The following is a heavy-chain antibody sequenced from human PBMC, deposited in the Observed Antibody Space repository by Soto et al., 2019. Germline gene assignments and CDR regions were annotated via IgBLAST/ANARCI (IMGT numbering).Heavy chain of an antibody. V-gene: IGHV3-74*01. D-gene: IGHD3-16*02. CDR3: ARVAGHYDYIWGSYRYFDY. J-gene: IGHJ4*02. CDR1: GFTFSSYW. CDR2: INSDGSST. Sequence: GGSLRLSCAASGFTFSSYWMHWVRQAPGKGLVWVSRINSDGSSTSYADSVKGRFTISRDNAKNTLYLQMNSLRAEDTAVYYCARVAGHYDYIWGSYRYFDYWGQGTLVTVSS.